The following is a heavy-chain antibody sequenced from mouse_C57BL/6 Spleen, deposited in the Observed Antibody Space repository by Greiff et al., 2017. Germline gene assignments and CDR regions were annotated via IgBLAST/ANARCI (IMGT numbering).Heavy chain of an antibody. Sequence: QVQLQQSGAELVKPGASVKISCKASGYAFSSYWMNWVKQRPGQGLEWIGQIYPGDGDTNYNGKFKGKATLTADKSSSTAYMQLSSLTSEDAAVYFCARHGSSYRYAMDYWGQGTSVTVSS. J-gene: IGHJ4*01. D-gene: IGHD1-1*01. CDR1: GYAFSSYW. CDR3: ARHGSSYRYAMDY. V-gene: IGHV1-80*01. CDR2: IYPGDGDT.